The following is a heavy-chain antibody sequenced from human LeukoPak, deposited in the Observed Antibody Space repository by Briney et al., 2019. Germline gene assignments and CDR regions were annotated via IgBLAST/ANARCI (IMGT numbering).Heavy chain of an antibody. V-gene: IGHV3-43*02. CDR3: ARGSGYYSYFDY. CDR2: IRGDGGST. J-gene: IGHJ4*02. D-gene: IGHD3-22*01. CDR1: GFTFDDYA. Sequence: PGGSLRLSCAASGFTFDDYAMHWVRQVPGKGLEWVSLIRGDGGSTYSADSVKGRFTISRDNAKNSLYLQMDSLRAEDTAVYYCARGSGYYSYFDYWGQGTLVTVSS.